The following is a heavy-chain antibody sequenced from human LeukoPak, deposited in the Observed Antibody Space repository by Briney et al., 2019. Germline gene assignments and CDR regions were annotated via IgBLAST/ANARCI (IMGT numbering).Heavy chain of an antibody. V-gene: IGHV5-51*01. D-gene: IGHD5-12*01. J-gene: IGHJ6*04. Sequence: GESLKISCKGSGYSFITYWIAWVRQMPGKGLEWMGIIYPGDSDTRYSPSFQGQVTISADKSISTAFLRWSSLKASDTAMYYCARQQVAYYYYGMDVWGKGTTVTVSS. CDR2: IYPGDSDT. CDR1: GYSFITYW. CDR3: ARQQVAYYYYGMDV.